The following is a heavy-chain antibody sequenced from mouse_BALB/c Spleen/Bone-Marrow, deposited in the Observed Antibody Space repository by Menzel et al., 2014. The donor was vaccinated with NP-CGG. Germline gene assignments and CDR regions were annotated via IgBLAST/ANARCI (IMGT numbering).Heavy chain of an antibody. V-gene: IGHV14-3*02. J-gene: IGHJ3*01. CDR1: GFNIKDTY. Sequence: DVQLVESGAELVKPGASVKLSCTASGFNIKDTYMHWVKQRPEQGLEWIGRIDPANGNTKYDPKFQGKATITADTSSNTAYLQLSSLTSEDTAVYYCAGLRPRFEFAYWGQGTLVTVSA. CDR2: IDPANGNT. CDR3: AGLRPRFEFAY. D-gene: IGHD2-4*01.